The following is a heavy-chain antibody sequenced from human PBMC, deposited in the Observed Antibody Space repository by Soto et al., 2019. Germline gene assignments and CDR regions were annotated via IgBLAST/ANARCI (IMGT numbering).Heavy chain of an antibody. CDR1: GFTFSSYA. CDR3: ARDPVAYCGGDCRTFDY. V-gene: IGHV3-30-3*01. Sequence: QVQPVESGGGVVQPGRSLRLSCAASGFTFSSYAMHWVRQAPGKGLEWVAVISYDGSNKYYADSVKGRFTISRDNSKNTLYLQMNSLGAEDTAVYYCARDPVAYCGGDCRTFDYWGQGTLVTVSS. D-gene: IGHD2-21*02. J-gene: IGHJ4*02. CDR2: ISYDGSNK.